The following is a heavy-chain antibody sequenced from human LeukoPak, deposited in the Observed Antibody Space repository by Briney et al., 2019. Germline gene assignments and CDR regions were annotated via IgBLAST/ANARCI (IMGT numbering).Heavy chain of an antibody. CDR3: AKDNSGLLDY. Sequence: GGTLRLSCAASGFTFSSYGMHWVHQAPGKGLEWVAVISYDGSNKYYADSVKGRFTISRDNSKNTLYLQMNSLRAEDTALYYCAKDNSGLLDYWGQGTLVTVSS. D-gene: IGHD6-25*01. V-gene: IGHV3-30*18. CDR1: GFTFSSYG. J-gene: IGHJ4*02. CDR2: ISYDGSNK.